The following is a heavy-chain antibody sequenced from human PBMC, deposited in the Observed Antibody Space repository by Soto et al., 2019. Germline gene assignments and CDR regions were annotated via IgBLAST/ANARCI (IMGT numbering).Heavy chain of an antibody. D-gene: IGHD2-15*01. V-gene: IGHV1-69*02. CDR3: VIDLGYFDF. Sequence: QVQLVQSGTEVKKPGSSVAVSCQASAGTFNNHSLSWVRQAPGQGLEWMGRSIPILGRADYSQKFQGRLTLTVDKSTSTADMELSIMQSEDTAVYYCVIDLGYFDFWGQGTLVTVSS. CDR1: AGTFNNHS. CDR2: SIPILGRA. J-gene: IGHJ4*02.